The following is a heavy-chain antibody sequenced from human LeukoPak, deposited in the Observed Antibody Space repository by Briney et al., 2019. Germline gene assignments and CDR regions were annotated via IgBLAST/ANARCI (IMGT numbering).Heavy chain of an antibody. CDR2: IHPASANT. CDR1: GYTFTEHF. CDR3: ARDLRPANL. D-gene: IGHD1-7*01. J-gene: IGHJ4*02. Sequence: ASVKVSCKASGYTFTEHFIHWVRQAPGQGLQYMGWIHPASANTVYAQMFHDRVTLTRDTPATTTYMELSGLRSDDTAVYYCARDLRPANLWGQGTLVTVSS. V-gene: IGHV1-2*02.